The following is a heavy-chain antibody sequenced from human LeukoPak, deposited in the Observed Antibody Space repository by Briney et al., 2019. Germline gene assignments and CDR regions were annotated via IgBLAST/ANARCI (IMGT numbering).Heavy chain of an antibody. D-gene: IGHD3-10*01. CDR2: INSGGST. V-gene: IGHV3-23*01. CDR3: AKDPVGFGEGHNDAFDI. CDR1: GFTFSSYA. Sequence: GGSLRLSCAASGFTFSSYAMSWVRQAPGKGLEWVSPINSGGSTYYADSVKGRFTTSRDNSKNALYLQMNSLRAEDTAVYYCAKDPVGFGEGHNDAFDIWGQGTMVTVSS. J-gene: IGHJ3*02.